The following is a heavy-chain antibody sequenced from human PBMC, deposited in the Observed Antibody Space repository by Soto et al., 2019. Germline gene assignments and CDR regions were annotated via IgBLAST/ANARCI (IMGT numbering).Heavy chain of an antibody. CDR2: IRSKAYGGTT. Sequence: PGGSLRLSCTASGFTFGDYAMSWVRQAPGKGLEWVGFIRSKAYGGTTEYAASVKGRFTISRDDSKSIAYLQMNSLKTEDTAVYYCTRDLGLTEYFQHWGQGTLVTVPS. CDR3: TRDLGLTEYFQH. V-gene: IGHV3-49*04. D-gene: IGHD1-26*01. CDR1: GFTFGDYA. J-gene: IGHJ1*01.